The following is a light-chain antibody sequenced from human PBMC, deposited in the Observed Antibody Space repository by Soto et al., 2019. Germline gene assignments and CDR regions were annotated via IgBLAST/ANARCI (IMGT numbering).Light chain of an antibody. CDR2: GAS. V-gene: IGKV3-20*01. CDR1: QSVSSSY. Sequence: EIVLTQSPGTLSLSPGESATRSCRASQSVSSSYLGWYQQKPGQAPRLLIYGASSRATGIPDRFSGSGSGTDFTLTISRLEPEDFAVYYCQRYGGSPLYTFGQGTKLEIK. J-gene: IGKJ2*01. CDR3: QRYGGSPLYT.